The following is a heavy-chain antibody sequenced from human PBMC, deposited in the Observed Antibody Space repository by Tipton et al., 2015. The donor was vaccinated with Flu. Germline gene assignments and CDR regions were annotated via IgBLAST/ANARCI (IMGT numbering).Heavy chain of an antibody. CDR2: INHSGST. V-gene: IGHV4-34*01. D-gene: IGHD3-10*01. J-gene: IGHJ4*02. CDR1: GGPFSGHY. CDR3: ARGLYGSGSYQRRYFDS. Sequence: LRLSCAVYGGPFSGHYWNWIRQPPGKGLEWIGEINHSGSTNYNPSLKSRVTISVDTSKNQFSLKLSSLTAADTAVYYCARGLYGSGSYQRRYFDSWGQGTLVTVSS.